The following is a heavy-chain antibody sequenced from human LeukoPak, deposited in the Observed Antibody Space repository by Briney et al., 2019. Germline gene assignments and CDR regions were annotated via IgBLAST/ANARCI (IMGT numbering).Heavy chain of an antibody. J-gene: IGHJ4*02. Sequence: GGSLRLSCAASGFTFSSYEMNWVRQAPGKGLEWVSYISSSGSTIYYADSVKGRFTISRDNAKNSLYLQMNSLRAEDTAVYYCAKGGSSSSWPYWGQGTLVTVSS. CDR1: GFTFSSYE. D-gene: IGHD6-13*01. CDR2: ISSSGSTI. CDR3: AKGGSSSSWPY. V-gene: IGHV3-48*03.